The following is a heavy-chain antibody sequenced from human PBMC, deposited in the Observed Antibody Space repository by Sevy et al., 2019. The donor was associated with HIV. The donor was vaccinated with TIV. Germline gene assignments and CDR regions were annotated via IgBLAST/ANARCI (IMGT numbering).Heavy chain of an antibody. Sequence: GGSLRLSCAASGFAFSSYGMHWVRQAPGKGLEWVASIRYDGSNKYYADSVKGRFTISRDNSKNTLYLQMNSLRAEDTAVYYCARALWFSQGGYYYYGMDVWGQRTTVTVSS. CDR2: IRYDGSNK. J-gene: IGHJ6*02. D-gene: IGHD3-10*01. CDR3: ARALWFSQGGYYYYGMDV. CDR1: GFAFSSYG. V-gene: IGHV3-30*02.